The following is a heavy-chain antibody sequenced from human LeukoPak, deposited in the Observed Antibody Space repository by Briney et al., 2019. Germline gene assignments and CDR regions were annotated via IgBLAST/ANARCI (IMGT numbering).Heavy chain of an antibody. Sequence: ASVKVSCKASGYTFTSYGISWVRQAPGQGLEWMGWISAYNGNTNYAQKLQSRVTMTTDTSTSTAYMELRSLRSDDTAVYYCASVTGYYGSGSLDAFDIWGQGTMVTVSS. CDR3: ASVTGYYGSGSLDAFDI. D-gene: IGHD3-10*01. CDR1: GYTFTSYG. CDR2: ISAYNGNT. V-gene: IGHV1-18*04. J-gene: IGHJ3*02.